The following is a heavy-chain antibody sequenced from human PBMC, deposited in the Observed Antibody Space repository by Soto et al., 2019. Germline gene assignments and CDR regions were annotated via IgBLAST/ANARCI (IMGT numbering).Heavy chain of an antibody. CDR3: AREGVAPDDASRMDA. V-gene: IGHV1-18*01. D-gene: IGHD5-12*01. CDR1: GYTFTRSG. J-gene: IGHJ6*02. CDR2: ISTYNGDT. Sequence: QVQLVQSGAEVKKPGASVKVSCKASGYTFTRSGISWVRQAPGQGLEWMGWISTYNGDTNYAQTFQGRVTMTTDTSTSPVDMGVRSLRSADTGGYYCAREGVAPDDASRMDAWGQGTPVT.